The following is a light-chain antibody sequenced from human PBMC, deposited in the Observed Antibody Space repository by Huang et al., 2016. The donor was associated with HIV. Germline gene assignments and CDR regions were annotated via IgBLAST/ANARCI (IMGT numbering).Light chain of an antibody. CDR1: QSISDY. Sequence: DIQMTQSPSSLSASVGDRVTITCRASQSISDYLNWYQQKPGKAPKFLIYAASSLQRGVPSRFSGRGSGSDFTLPINSLQPEDFATYYCQQSYNTSWTFGQGTRVEIK. CDR2: AAS. V-gene: IGKV1-39*01. J-gene: IGKJ1*01. CDR3: QQSYNTSWT.